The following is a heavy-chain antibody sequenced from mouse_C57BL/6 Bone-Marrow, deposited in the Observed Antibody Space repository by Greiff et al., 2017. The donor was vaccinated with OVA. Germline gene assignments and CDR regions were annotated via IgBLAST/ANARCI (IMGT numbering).Heavy chain of an antibody. V-gene: IGHV1-39*01. J-gene: IGHJ1*03. D-gene: IGHD1-1*01. Sequence: EVQLQQSGPELVKPGASVKISCKASGYSFTDYNMNWVKQSNGKSLEWIGVINPNYGTTSYNQKFKGKATLTVDQSSSTAYMQLNSLTSEDSAVYYGARSGYGSSHWYFDVWGTGTTGTVPS. CDR1: GYSFTDYN. CDR3: ARSGYGSSHWYFDV. CDR2: INPNYGTT.